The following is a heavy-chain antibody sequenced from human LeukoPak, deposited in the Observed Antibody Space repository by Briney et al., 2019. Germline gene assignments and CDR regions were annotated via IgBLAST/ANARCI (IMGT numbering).Heavy chain of an antibody. CDR1: GGSFSGYY. CDR2: INHSGST. D-gene: IGHD2-15*01. Sequence: SETLSLTCAVYGGSFSGYYWSWIRQPPGKGLEWIGEINHSGSTNYNPSLKSRVTISVDTSKNQFSLKLSSVTAADTAVYYCARDPHCSGGSCYLAHFDYWGQGTLVTVSS. J-gene: IGHJ4*02. CDR3: ARDPHCSGGSCYLAHFDY. V-gene: IGHV4-34*01.